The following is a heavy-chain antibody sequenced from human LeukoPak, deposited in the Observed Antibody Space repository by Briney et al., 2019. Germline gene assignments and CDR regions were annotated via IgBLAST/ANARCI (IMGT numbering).Heavy chain of an antibody. CDR3: ASPARGGFFDL. CDR2: IYHSGST. CDR1: GGSISSGGYY. D-gene: IGHD3-16*01. Sequence: PSQTLSLPCTVSGGSISSGGYYWSWIRQPPGKGLEWIGYIYHSGSTYYNPSLKSRVTISVDTSKNQFSLKLSSVTAADTAVYYCASPARGGFFDLWGRGTLVTVSS. J-gene: IGHJ2*01. V-gene: IGHV4-30-2*01.